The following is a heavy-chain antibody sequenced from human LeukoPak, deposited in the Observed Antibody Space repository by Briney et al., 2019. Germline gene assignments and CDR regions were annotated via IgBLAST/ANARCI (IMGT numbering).Heavy chain of an antibody. Sequence: SETLSLTCTVSGGSISSGGYYWSWIRQPPGKGLEWIGYIYHSGGTYYNPSLKSRVTISVDRSKNQFSLKLSSVTAADTAVYYCAREGSTDWAPFDYWGQGTLVTVSS. D-gene: IGHD1-26*01. V-gene: IGHV4-30-2*01. J-gene: IGHJ4*02. CDR1: GGSISSGGYY. CDR2: IYHSGGT. CDR3: AREGSTDWAPFDY.